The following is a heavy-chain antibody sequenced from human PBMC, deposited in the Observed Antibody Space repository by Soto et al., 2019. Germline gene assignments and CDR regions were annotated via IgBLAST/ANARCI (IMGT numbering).Heavy chain of an antibody. Sequence: SETLSLTCSVPGGPVSDKTYYWSWIRQPPGKRLEWIGYVYYSGTTNYNPSLKSRVTISVDLSKNRFSLRLSSVTTADTALYYCARTTAVPNTLRSRYFFDYWGQGTLVTVSS. CDR3: ARTTAVPNTLRSRYFFDY. V-gene: IGHV4-61*01. CDR1: GGPVSDKTYY. D-gene: IGHD4-17*01. J-gene: IGHJ4*02. CDR2: VYYSGTT.